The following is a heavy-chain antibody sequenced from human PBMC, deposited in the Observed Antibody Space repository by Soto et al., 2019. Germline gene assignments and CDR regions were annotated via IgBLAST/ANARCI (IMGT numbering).Heavy chain of an antibody. D-gene: IGHD5-18*01. CDR2: IKKDGTEK. V-gene: IGHV3-7*03. Sequence: PGGSLRLSCAASGISTSSYWMGWVRQAPGRGLEWVASIKKDGTEKYYMDSLKGRFTISRDNALNSLYLQMNSLRAEDTAVYFCVTGYRSDYWGQGTLVTVSS. CDR1: GISTSSYW. CDR3: VTGYRSDY. J-gene: IGHJ4*02.